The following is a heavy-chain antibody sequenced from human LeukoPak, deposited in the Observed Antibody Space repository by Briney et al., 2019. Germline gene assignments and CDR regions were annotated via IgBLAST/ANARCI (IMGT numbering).Heavy chain of an antibody. J-gene: IGHJ3*02. Sequence: PGGSLRLSCAASGFTFSSYGMHWVRQAPGKGLEWVAFIRYDGSNKYYADSVKGRFTISRDNSKNTLYLQMNSLRAEDTAVYYCARDLKGDYDFWSGYLSGDSNAFDIWGQGTMVTVSS. D-gene: IGHD3-3*01. CDR1: GFTFSSYG. CDR3: ARDLKGDYDFWSGYLSGDSNAFDI. V-gene: IGHV3-30*02. CDR2: IRYDGSNK.